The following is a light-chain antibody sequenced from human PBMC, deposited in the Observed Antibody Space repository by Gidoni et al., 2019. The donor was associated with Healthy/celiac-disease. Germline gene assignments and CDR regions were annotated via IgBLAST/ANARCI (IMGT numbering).Light chain of an antibody. J-gene: IGKJ2*04. V-gene: IGKV1-39*01. CDR2: AAS. Sequence: DIQMTPSPSSLSASVGDRVTITCRESQSISSYLKWYQQKPGKAAKLLIYAASSLQSGGPSRFSGSGSGTDVTLTISSRQPEDVTTYYCQQRYSNPCSFGQGTKLEIK. CDR1: QSISSY. CDR3: QQRYSNPCS.